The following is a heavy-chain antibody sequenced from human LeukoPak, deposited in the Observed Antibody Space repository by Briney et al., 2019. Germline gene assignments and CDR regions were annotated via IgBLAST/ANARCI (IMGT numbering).Heavy chain of an antibody. D-gene: IGHD3-16*01. J-gene: IGHJ3*02. V-gene: IGHV3-7*01. CDR1: GFTFSSYW. CDR3: ARVGSFDAFDI. Sequence: PGGSLRLSCAASGFTFSSYWMSWVRQAPGKGLEWVANIKQDGSERYYVDSVKGRFTISRGNAKNSLYLQMNSLRAEDTAVYYCARVGSFDAFDIWGQGTMVTVSS. CDR2: IKQDGSER.